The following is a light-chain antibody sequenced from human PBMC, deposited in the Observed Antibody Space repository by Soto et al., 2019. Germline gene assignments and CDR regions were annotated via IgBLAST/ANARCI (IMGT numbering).Light chain of an antibody. CDR2: GAS. CDR1: QSVSSS. CDR3: QQYVDSPLT. J-gene: IGKJ4*01. Sequence: IVLTQSPGTLSLSPGERVTLSCRASQSVSSSFAWYQQKHGQAPRLLIYGASSRATGITDRFSGSGSGTDFTLTISRLEPEDFALYYCQQYVDSPLTFGGGTKVEIK. V-gene: IGKV3-20*01.